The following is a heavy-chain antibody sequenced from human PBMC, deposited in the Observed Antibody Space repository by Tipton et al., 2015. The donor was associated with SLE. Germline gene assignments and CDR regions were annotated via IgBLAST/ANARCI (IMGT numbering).Heavy chain of an antibody. CDR2: ISASGSTI. D-gene: IGHD5/OR15-5a*01. V-gene: IGHV3-48*03. CDR1: GFSFSSYE. CDR3: ARDEPSTMTRRYFDY. J-gene: IGHJ4*02. Sequence: SLRLSCAASGFSFSSYEMNGVRPAPGKGLEWVSYISASGSTIYYADSVKGRFTISRDNAKNSLYLQMNGLRAEDTAVYYCARDEPSTMTRRYFDYWGQGTLVTVSS.